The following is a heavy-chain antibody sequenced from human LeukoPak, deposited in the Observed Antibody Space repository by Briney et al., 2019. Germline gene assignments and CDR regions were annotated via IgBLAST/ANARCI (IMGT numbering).Heavy chain of an antibody. Sequence: SQTLSLTCAISGDSVSSNSAAWNWLRQSPSRGLEWLGRTYYRSKWYNDYAVSVKSRITINPDTSKNQFSLQLNSVTPEDTAVYYCARVGLGWTLPGRYAFDIWGQGTMVTVSS. D-gene: IGHD3-10*01. CDR3: ARVGLGWTLPGRYAFDI. V-gene: IGHV6-1*01. CDR1: GDSVSSNSAA. J-gene: IGHJ3*02. CDR2: TYYRSKWYN.